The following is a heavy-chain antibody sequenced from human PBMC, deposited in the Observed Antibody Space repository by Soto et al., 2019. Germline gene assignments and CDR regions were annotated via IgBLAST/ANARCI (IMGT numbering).Heavy chain of an antibody. CDR2: ISGSGGST. CDR3: AKPLARKYCSGGSCYLYAFDI. V-gene: IGHV3-23*01. J-gene: IGHJ3*02. D-gene: IGHD2-15*01. CDR1: GFTFSSYA. Sequence: GGSLRLSCAASGFTFSSYAMSWVRQAPGKGLEWVSAISGSGGSTYYADSVKGRFTISRDSSKSTLYLQMNSLRAEDTAVYYCAKPLARKYCSGGSCYLYAFDIWGQGTMVTVSS.